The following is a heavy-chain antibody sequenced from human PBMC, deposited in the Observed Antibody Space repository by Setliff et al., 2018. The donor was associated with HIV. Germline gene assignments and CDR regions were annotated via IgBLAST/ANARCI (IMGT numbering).Heavy chain of an antibody. Sequence: SGGSLRLSCAASGFTFSRYEMNWVRQAPGKGLEWIAYISSSGNTIYYADSVKGRFTISRDNAKNSLFLQLNNLRDEDTAVYYCARAYSSTWYEDYYFDFWGRGILVTVSS. CDR1: GFTFSRYE. D-gene: IGHD6-13*01. CDR3: ARAYSSTWYEDYYFDF. CDR2: ISSSGNTI. J-gene: IGHJ2*01. V-gene: IGHV3-48*03.